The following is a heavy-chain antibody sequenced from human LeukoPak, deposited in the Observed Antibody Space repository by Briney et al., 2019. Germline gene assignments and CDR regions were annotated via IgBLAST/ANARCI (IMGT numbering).Heavy chain of an antibody. D-gene: IGHD4-17*01. CDR1: GGSVSDYY. J-gene: IGHJ3*02. Sequence: KPSETLSPTCTVSGGSVSDYYWSWIRQSAGKGLEWIGRIYSTGTTNYNPYLTSRVTMSVDTSTKQFSLRLNSATAADTAIYYCARARYGDNGHDAFDIWGQGTMVTVSS. CDR2: IYSTGTT. CDR3: ARARYGDNGHDAFDI. V-gene: IGHV4-4*07.